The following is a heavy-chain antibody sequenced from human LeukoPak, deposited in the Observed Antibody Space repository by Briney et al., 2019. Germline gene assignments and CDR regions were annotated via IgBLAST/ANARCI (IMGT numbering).Heavy chain of an antibody. J-gene: IGHJ4*02. CDR3: SHRGGFDSSDHYFTY. D-gene: IGHD3-22*01. CDR1: GLPLSTSGVG. V-gene: IGHV2-5*02. CDR2: IYWDDDK. Sequence: SGPTLVKPTETLTLTCSYSGLPLSTSGVGVGWIRQPPGKALEWLALIYWDDDKRYSPSLKSRLTITKDTSKNQVVLTVTNMDPVDTATSDFSHRGGFDSSDHYFTYWGQGTLVTVSS.